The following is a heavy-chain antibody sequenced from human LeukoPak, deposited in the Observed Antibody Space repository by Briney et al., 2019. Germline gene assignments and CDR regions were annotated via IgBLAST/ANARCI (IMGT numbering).Heavy chain of an antibody. Sequence: GGSLRLSCAASGFTFSSYWMSWVRQAPGKGLEWVANIKQDGSEKYYVDSVKGRFTISRDNAKNSLYLQMNSLRAEDTAVYYCARDPLDDYYFHYGMDVWGQGTTVTVSS. CDR3: ARDPLDDYYFHYGMDV. CDR2: IKQDGSEK. CDR1: GFTFSSYW. D-gene: IGHD3-9*01. J-gene: IGHJ6*02. V-gene: IGHV3-7*01.